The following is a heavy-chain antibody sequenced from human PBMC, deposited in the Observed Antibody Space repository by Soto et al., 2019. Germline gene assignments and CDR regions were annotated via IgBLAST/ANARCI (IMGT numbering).Heavy chain of an antibody. V-gene: IGHV6-1*01. CDR1: GDSVSSNSAT. CDR2: TYYRSKWYS. J-gene: IGHJ5*02. Sequence: RSQTLSLTCAISGDSVSSNSATWNWIRQSPSRGLEWLGGTYYRSKWYSDYAVSVKSRITINPDTSKNQFSLQLNSVTPEDTAVYSCSSPAFGGPYLWSFDPWGQGTLVTVSS. D-gene: IGHD2-15*01. CDR3: SSPAFGGPYLWSFDP.